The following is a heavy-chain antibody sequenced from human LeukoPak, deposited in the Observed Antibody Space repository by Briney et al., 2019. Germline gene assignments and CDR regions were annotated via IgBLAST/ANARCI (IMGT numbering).Heavy chain of an antibody. D-gene: IGHD2-2*03. V-gene: IGHV4-34*01. Sequence: SETLSLTCAVYGGSFSGYYWSWIRQPPGKGLEWIGEINHSGSTNYNPSLKSRVTMSVDTSKNQFSLKLSSVTAADTAVYYCAREVDIVVVPAAILRGLAGGFDPWGQGTLVTVSS. J-gene: IGHJ5*02. CDR1: GGSFSGYY. CDR2: INHSGST. CDR3: AREVDIVVVPAAILRGLAGGFDP.